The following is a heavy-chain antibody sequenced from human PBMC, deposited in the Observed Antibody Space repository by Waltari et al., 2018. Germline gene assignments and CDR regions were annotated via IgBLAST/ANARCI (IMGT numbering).Heavy chain of an antibody. V-gene: IGHV1-8*01. CDR3: ARALYYYGMDV. J-gene: IGHJ6*02. CDR1: GYTYPSYD. CDR2: MNPNSGNT. Sequence: QVQLVQSGAEVKKPGASVKASCRASGYTYPSYDINWGRQATGQGLEWMGWMNPNSGNTGYAQKFQGRVTMTRNTSISTAYMELSSLRSEDTAVYYCARALYYYGMDVWGQGTTVTVSS.